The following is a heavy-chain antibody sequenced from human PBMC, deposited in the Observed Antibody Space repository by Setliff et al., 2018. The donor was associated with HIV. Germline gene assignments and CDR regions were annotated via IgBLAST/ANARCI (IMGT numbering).Heavy chain of an antibody. V-gene: IGHV4-59*08. J-gene: IGHJ3*02. CDR2: VSYSGST. D-gene: IGHD3-22*01. CDR3: ARHGHFYDSSSSDAFDI. Sequence: SESLSLTCNVSGGSISTYYWSWIRQPPGKGLEWLGYVSYSGSTNFNPSLESRLAMSVDMSKNHFSLKLRSVTAADTAVYYCARHGHFYDSSSSDAFDIWGHGTMVTVSS. CDR1: GGSISTYY.